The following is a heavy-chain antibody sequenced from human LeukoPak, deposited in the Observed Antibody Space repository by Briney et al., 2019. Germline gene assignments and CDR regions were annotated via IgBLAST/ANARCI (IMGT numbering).Heavy chain of an antibody. CDR2: IHYSGST. CDR1: GDSISSDY. D-gene: IGHD6-13*01. V-gene: IGHV4-59*01. CDR3: ARVGGWYSSSWYFDY. J-gene: IGHJ4*02. Sequence: SETLSLTCTVSGDSISSDYWSWIRQPPGKGLEWVGQIHYSGSTNYNPSLTSRVTISIETSKKQFSLKLTSVTAADTAVYYCARVGGWYSSSWYFDYWGQGTLVTVSS.